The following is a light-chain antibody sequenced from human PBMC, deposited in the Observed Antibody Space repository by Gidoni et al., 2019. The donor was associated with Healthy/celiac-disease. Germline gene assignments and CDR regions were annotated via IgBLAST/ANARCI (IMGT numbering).Light chain of an antibody. CDR2: AAS. V-gene: IGKV1-39*01. J-gene: IGKJ5*01. CDR3: QQSYSTPFT. Sequence: DIQMTQSPSSLSASVGDRVTITCPASQSISSYLNWYQQKPGKAPKLLIYAASSLQSGGPSRFRGSGSGTDFTLTISSLQPEDFATYYCQQSYSTPFTFGQGTRLEIK. CDR1: QSISSY.